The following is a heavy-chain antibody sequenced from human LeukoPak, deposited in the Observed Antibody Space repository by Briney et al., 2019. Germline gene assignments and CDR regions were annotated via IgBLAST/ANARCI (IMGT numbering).Heavy chain of an antibody. Sequence: PSQTLSLTCTVSGGSISSGSYYWRWIRQPAGRGLERIGRIYTSGSTNYNPCLKSRVTISVDTSKNQFSLKLSSVTAADTAVYYCAGERSWSEFDYWGQGTLVTVSS. CDR2: IYTSGST. CDR1: GGSISSGSYY. CDR3: AGERSWSEFDY. D-gene: IGHD6-13*01. J-gene: IGHJ4*02. V-gene: IGHV4-61*02.